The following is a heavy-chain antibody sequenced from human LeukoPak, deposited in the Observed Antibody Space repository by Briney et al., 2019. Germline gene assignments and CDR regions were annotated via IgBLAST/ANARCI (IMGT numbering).Heavy chain of an antibody. D-gene: IGHD3-9*01. CDR1: GYTFTNYY. Sequence: ASVKVSCKASGYTFTNYYIHCMRQAPGQGLEWMGVILPGGGSTSYAQKFQGRVTMTRDMSTNTVYMVLSSLRSEDTAVYYCARDISRVRDILTGYPHGGWFDPWGQGTLVTVSS. J-gene: IGHJ5*02. CDR3: ARDISRVRDILTGYPHGGWFDP. CDR2: ILPGGGST. V-gene: IGHV1-46*01.